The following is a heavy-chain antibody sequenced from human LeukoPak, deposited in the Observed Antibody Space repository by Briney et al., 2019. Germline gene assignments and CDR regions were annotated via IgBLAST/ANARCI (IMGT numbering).Heavy chain of an antibody. CDR3: ARVFRPDDDYGDYSPLDAFDI. D-gene: IGHD4-17*01. Sequence: PSETLSLTCTVSGGSISSYYWSWIRQPAGKGLEWIGRIYTSGGTNYNPSLKSRVTMSVDTSKNQFSLKLSSVTAADTAVYYCARVFRPDDDYGDYSPLDAFDIWGQGTMVTVSS. CDR1: GGSISSYY. V-gene: IGHV4-4*07. CDR2: IYTSGGT. J-gene: IGHJ3*02.